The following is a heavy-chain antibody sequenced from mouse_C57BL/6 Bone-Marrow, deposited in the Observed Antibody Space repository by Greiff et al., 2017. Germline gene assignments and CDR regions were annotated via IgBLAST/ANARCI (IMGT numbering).Heavy chain of an antibody. CDR2: ISSGGSYT. Sequence: EVKLVESGGDLVKPGGSLKLSCAASGFTFSSYGMSWVRQTPDKRLEWVATISSGGSYTYYPDSVKGRFTISRDNAKNTLYLQRSSLESEDTAMYYCARRGLYAMDYWGQGTSVTVSS. J-gene: IGHJ4*01. CDR3: ARRGLYAMDY. CDR1: GFTFSSYG. V-gene: IGHV5-6*02.